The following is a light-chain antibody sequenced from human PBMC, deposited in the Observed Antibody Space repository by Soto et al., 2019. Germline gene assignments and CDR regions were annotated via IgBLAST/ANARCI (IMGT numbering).Light chain of an antibody. CDR3: QKSYSTPLT. V-gene: IGKV3-15*01. CDR1: QSVSSN. Sequence: EIVLTQSPATLSVSPGEIATLSCRASQSVSSNLAWYQQKPGQAPRILIYGESTRATGVPDRLSGSGSGTDFTLTISSLQPEDFATYYCQKSYSTPLTCGGGTKVDIK. J-gene: IGKJ4*01. CDR2: GES.